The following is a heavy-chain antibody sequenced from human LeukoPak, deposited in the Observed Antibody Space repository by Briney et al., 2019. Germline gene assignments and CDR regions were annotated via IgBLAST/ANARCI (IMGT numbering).Heavy chain of an antibody. J-gene: IGHJ3*02. CDR3: ATTEDCSSTSCPSDAFDI. D-gene: IGHD2-2*01. CDR1: GGSFSGYY. Sequence: SETLSLTCAVYGGSFSGYYWSWIRQPPGKGLECLGEINHSGSTNYNPSPKSRVTISVDTSKNQFSLKLSSVTAADTAVYYCATTEDCSSTSCPSDAFDIWGQGTMVTVSS. V-gene: IGHV4-34*01. CDR2: INHSGST.